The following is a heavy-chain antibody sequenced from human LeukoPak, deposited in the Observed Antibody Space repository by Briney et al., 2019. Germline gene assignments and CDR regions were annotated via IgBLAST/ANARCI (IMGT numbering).Heavy chain of an antibody. V-gene: IGHV4-59*01. CDR3: ARAAVTTSRYFQH. Sequence: SETLSLTCTVSSGSISNYYWSWIRQPPGKGLEWIGYIYNSGHTNYNPSLKSRVTISEDTSKNQLSLKLSSVTAADTAVYYCARAAVTTSRYFQHWGQGTLVTVSS. D-gene: IGHD4-17*01. J-gene: IGHJ1*01. CDR2: IYNSGHT. CDR1: SGSISNYY.